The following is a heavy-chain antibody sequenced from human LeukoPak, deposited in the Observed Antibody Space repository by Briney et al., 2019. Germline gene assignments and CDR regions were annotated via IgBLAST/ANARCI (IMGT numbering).Heavy chain of an antibody. D-gene: IGHD6-13*01. J-gene: IGHJ4*02. V-gene: IGHV1-2*02. CDR1: GYTFTAYY. Sequence: ASVKVSCKTSGYTFTAYYMHWVRQAPGQGLERMGWINPNNGDTLYTQKFQGRVTMARDTSIGTVYMELSRLTFDDTAVYSCARGSAAAGTTALGYWGQGTLVTVSS. CDR2: INPNNGDT. CDR3: ARGSAAAGTTALGY.